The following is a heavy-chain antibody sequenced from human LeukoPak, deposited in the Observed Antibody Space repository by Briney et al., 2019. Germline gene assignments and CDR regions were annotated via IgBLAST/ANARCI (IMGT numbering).Heavy chain of an antibody. J-gene: IGHJ4*02. Sequence: GGSLRLSCAASGFTFSSYGMSWVRQAPGKGLEWVSAISATGGTTYYADSVKGRFTISRDNSKNTLYLQMNSLRAEDTAVYYCAKLFGSSWPAGNDYWGQGTLVTVSS. CDR2: ISATGGTT. CDR1: GFTFSSYG. CDR3: AKLFGSSWPAGNDY. V-gene: IGHV3-23*01. D-gene: IGHD6-13*01.